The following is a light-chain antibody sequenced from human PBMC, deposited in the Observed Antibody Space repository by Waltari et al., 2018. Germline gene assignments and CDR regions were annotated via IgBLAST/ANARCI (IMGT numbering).Light chain of an antibody. J-gene: IGKJ2*01. Sequence: EMVLTQSPGTLSLSPGERATLSCRASQSVRSSYLAWYQQKPGQAPRLLIYGASSRATGIPDRFSGSGSGTDFTLTISRLEPEDFAEYYCQQYGYSPYPFGQGTKLEI. V-gene: IGKV3-20*01. CDR3: QQYGYSPYP. CDR1: QSVRSSY. CDR2: GAS.